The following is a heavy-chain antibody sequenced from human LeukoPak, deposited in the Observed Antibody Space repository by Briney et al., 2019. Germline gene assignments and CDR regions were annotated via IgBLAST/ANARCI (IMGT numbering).Heavy chain of an antibody. CDR2: IYYSGST. V-gene: IGHV4-39*01. CDR1: GGSISNTSYY. J-gene: IGHJ3*02. Sequence: KPSETLSLTCTVSGGSISNTSYYWGWIRQTPGKGLERIGSIYYSGSTYYNPSLKSRVTISVDTSKNQFSLKLSSVTAADTAVYYCARRATRDAFDIWGQGTMVTVSS. CDR3: ARRATRDAFDI.